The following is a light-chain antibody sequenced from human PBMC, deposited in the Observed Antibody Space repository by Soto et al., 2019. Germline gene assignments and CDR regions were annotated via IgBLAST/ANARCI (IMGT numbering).Light chain of an antibody. J-gene: IGLJ1*01. CDR2: GNS. CDR3: QSYDSSLRGSV. V-gene: IGLV1-40*01. Sequence: QSVLTQPPSVSGAPGQTVTISCAGSSSNIGPGFDVHWYQQVSGAAPKLLIYGNSNRPSGVSDRFSGSRSGTSASLAITGLQPEDEADYYCQSYDSSLRGSVFGPGTKVTVL. CDR1: SSNIGPGFD.